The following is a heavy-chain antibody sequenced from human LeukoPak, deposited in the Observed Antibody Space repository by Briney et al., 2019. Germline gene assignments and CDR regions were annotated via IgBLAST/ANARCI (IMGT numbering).Heavy chain of an antibody. Sequence: SGTLSLTCTVSGGSISSGSYYWSWIRQPPGKGLEWIGEINHSGSTNYNPSLKSRVTISVDTSKNQFSLKLSSVTAADTAVYYCARDRGYSYGLRRYFDLWGRGTLVTVSS. CDR1: GGSISSGSYY. D-gene: IGHD5-18*01. CDR3: ARDRGYSYGLRRYFDL. J-gene: IGHJ2*01. CDR2: INHSGST. V-gene: IGHV4-39*07.